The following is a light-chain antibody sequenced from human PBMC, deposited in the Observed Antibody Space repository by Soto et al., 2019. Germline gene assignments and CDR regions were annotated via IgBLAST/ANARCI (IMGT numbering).Light chain of an antibody. CDR2: DAS. Sequence: DIQMTQSPSTLSASVGDRVTITCRASQSILSWLAWYQHKPGKAPKLLIYDASSLESGVPSRFSGSRSGTEFTLTISSLQPYDSATYYCQQYDTYWTFGQGTKVEI. CDR1: QSILSW. CDR3: QQYDTYWT. J-gene: IGKJ1*01. V-gene: IGKV1-5*01.